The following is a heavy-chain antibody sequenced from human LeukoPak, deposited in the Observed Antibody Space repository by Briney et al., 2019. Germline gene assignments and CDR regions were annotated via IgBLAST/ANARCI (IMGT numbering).Heavy chain of an antibody. CDR2: ISYTGST. CDR1: GGSITSYY. D-gene: IGHD4-23*01. J-gene: IGHJ4*02. V-gene: IGHV4-59*01. Sequence: PSETLSLTCTVSGGSITSYYWSWIRQSPGKGLEWIGHISYTGSTNYNPSLQSRVTMSIDTSKNQFSLKLSSVTAADTAVYYCAREDTGGLDHWGQGILVTVSP. CDR3: AREDTGGLDH.